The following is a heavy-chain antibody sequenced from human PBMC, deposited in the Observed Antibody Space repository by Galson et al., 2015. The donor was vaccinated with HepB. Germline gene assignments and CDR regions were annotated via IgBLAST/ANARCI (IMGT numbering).Heavy chain of an antibody. V-gene: IGHV1-18*04. CDR2: ISAYNGNT. CDR3: AREEGPAAVAGRQNWFDP. Sequence: SVKVSCKASGYTFTSYGISWVRQAPGQGLEWMGWISAYNGNTNYAQKLQGRVTMTTDTSTSTAYMELRSLRSDDTAVYYCAREEGPAAVAGRQNWFDPWGQGTLVTVSS. CDR1: GYTFTSYG. J-gene: IGHJ5*02. D-gene: IGHD6-19*01.